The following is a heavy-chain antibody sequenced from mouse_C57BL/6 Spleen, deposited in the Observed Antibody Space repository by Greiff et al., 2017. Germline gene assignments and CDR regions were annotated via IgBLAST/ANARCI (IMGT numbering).Heavy chain of an antibody. D-gene: IGHD1-1*01. Sequence: VKLQQPGAELVRPGSSVKLSCKASGYTFTSYWMHWVKQRPIQGLEWIGNIDPSDSETHYNQKFKDKATLTVDKSSSTAYMQLSSLTSEDSAVYYCVSTVVKGYWYFDVWGTGTTVTVSS. V-gene: IGHV1-52*01. CDR3: VSTVVKGYWYFDV. CDR2: IDPSDSET. J-gene: IGHJ1*03. CDR1: GYTFTSYW.